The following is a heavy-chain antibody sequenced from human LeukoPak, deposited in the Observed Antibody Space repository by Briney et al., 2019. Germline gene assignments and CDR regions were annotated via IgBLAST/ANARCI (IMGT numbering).Heavy chain of an antibody. CDR3: ARGKMGYYGMDV. CDR2: ISGSGSSI. V-gene: IGHV3-48*01. Sequence: GGSLRLSCAAPGFTFSSYSMNWVRQAPGKGLEWVSYISGSGSSIYYADSVKGRFTISRDSAKNSLYLQMNSLRAEDTAVYYCARGKMGYYGMDVWGQGTTVTVSS. D-gene: IGHD2-8*01. CDR1: GFTFSSYS. J-gene: IGHJ6*02.